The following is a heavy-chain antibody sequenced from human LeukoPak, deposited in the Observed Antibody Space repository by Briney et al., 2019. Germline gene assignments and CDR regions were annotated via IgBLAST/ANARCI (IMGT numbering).Heavy chain of an antibody. CDR1: GGSISSNNW. D-gene: IGHD3-3*01. Sequence: KPSETLSLTGAVSGGSISSNNWGRWVRQSPVKGLEWIGEIYHSGSTNYSPSLKSRVTISVDKSKNQFSLKLSSVTAADTAVYYCARVFGHGRDYYYYQMDVWGKGTTVTVSS. CDR3: ARVFGHGRDYYYYQMDV. V-gene: IGHV4-4*02. J-gene: IGHJ6*03. CDR2: IYHSGST.